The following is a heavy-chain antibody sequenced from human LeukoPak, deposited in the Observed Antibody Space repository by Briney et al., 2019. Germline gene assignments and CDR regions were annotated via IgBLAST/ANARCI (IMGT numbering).Heavy chain of an antibody. J-gene: IGHJ4*02. Sequence: SETLSLTCTVSGGSISSSSYYWGWIRQPPGKGLEWIGEIYHSGSTNYNPSLKSRVTISVDKSKNQFSLKLSSVTAADTAVYYCARARGYFGGNFGYYFNYWGQGTLVTVSS. V-gene: IGHV4-39*07. D-gene: IGHD3-16*01. CDR3: ARARGYFGGNFGYYFNY. CDR1: GGSISSSSYY. CDR2: IYHSGST.